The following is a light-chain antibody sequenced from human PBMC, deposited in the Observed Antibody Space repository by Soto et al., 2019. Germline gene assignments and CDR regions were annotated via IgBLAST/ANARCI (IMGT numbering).Light chain of an antibody. CDR3: AAWDDSLSGVL. CDR2: GNN. J-gene: IGLJ2*01. V-gene: IGLV1-44*01. Sequence: QSVLTQPPSASGTPGQGVTISCSGSSSNFGSYTVNWYQQLPGTAPKLLVYGNNHRPSGVPDRFSGSKSGTSASLAISGLQSVDEADYYCAAWDDSLSGVLFGGGTK. CDR1: SSNFGSYT.